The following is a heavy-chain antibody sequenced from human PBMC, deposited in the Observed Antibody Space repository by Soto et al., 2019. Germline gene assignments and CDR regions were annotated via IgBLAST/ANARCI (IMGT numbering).Heavy chain of an antibody. Sequence: QVQVVQSGDEVKKPGASVKVSCKASGYTFTNYGFSWVRQAPGQGLEWMGWISGYNGNTKYAEKFQGTATMTTDTSTSTAHMELRSLRSDDTAVYYCAREGQTPYYYYGMDVWGQGTAVTVSS. CDR2: ISGYNGNT. V-gene: IGHV1-18*01. CDR1: GYTFTNYG. J-gene: IGHJ6*02. CDR3: AREGQTPYYYYGMDV.